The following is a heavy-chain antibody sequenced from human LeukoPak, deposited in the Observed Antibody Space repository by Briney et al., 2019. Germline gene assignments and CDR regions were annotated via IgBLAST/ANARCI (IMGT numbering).Heavy chain of an antibody. CDR3: AREVDYYDTSDYFPLGY. CDR2: ISPKSGGT. V-gene: IGHV1-2*02. CDR1: GYTFTGYY. Sequence: ASVKVSCKASGYTFTGYYIHWVRQAPGQGLEWMGWISPKSGGTNYAQKFQGRVTMTRDTSISTAYMELSTLRSDDTAVYYCAREVDYYDTSDYFPLGYWGQGTLVTVSS. D-gene: IGHD3-22*01. J-gene: IGHJ4*02.